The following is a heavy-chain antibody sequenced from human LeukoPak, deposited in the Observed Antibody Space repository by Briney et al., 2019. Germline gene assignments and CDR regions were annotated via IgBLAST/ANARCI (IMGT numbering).Heavy chain of an antibody. CDR2: ISYDGSNK. Sequence: GRSLRLSCAASGFTFSSYGMHWVRQAPGKGLERVAVISYDGSNKYYADSVKGRFTISRDNSKNTLYLQMNSLRAEDTAVYYCAGRLAAAAAWGQGTLVTVSS. CDR3: AGRLAAAAA. D-gene: IGHD6-13*01. CDR1: GFTFSSYG. V-gene: IGHV3-30*03. J-gene: IGHJ5*02.